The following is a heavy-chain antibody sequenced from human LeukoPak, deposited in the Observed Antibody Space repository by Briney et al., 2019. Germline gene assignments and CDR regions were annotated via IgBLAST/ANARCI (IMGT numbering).Heavy chain of an antibody. CDR2: INHSGST. CDR1: GGSFSGYY. CDR3: ARYCSGGSCYYYYYGMDV. D-gene: IGHD2-15*01. Sequence: PSETLSLTCAVYGGSFSGYYWSWIRQPPGEGLEWIGEINHSGSTNYNPSLKSRVTISVDTSKNQFSLKLSSVTAADTAVYYCARYCSGGSCYYYYYGMDVWGQGTTVTVSS. J-gene: IGHJ6*02. V-gene: IGHV4-34*01.